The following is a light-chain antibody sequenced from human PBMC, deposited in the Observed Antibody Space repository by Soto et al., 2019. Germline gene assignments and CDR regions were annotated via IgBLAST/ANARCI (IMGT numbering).Light chain of an antibody. J-gene: IGLJ2*01. CDR3: CSYAGSDTLV. CDR1: RSDVGSYNL. CDR2: EVT. Sequence: QAVVTQPASVSGSPGQSITISCTGTRSDVGSYNLVSWYQQHPGKAPKLMIYEVTKRPSGVSNRFSGSKSGNTASLTISGLQAEDEADYHCCSYAGSDTLVFGGGTKVTVL. V-gene: IGLV2-23*02.